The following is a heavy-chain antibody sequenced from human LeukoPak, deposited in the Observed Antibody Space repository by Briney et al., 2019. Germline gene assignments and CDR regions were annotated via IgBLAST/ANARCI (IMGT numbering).Heavy chain of an antibody. J-gene: IGHJ4*02. CDR3: ARHEGFSQKD. Sequence: TLALTQAFWGVFKRSNNWWSWVRQRPGKGVEWIGEIHESGSTNYNPSLKSRVTISVDKSKDQFSLKLSSVTAADTAVYYCARHEGFSQKDWGQGTQVTVS. CDR1: GVFKRSNNW. V-gene: IGHV4-4*02. CDR2: IHESGST.